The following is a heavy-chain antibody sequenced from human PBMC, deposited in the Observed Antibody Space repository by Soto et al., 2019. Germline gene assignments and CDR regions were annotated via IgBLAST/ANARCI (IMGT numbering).Heavy chain of an antibody. V-gene: IGHV1-8*01. D-gene: IGHD3-3*01. CDR1: GYTFTSYD. J-gene: IGHJ6*02. CDR2: MNPNSGNT. Sequence: QVQLVQSGAEVKKPGASVKVSCKASGYTFTSYDINWVRQATGQGLEWMGWMNPNSGNTGYAQKFQGRVTMTRNTSISTAYMELSSLRSEDTAVYYCERGLSYHDFWSGYSPHYHYYYGMDVWGQGTTVTVSS. CDR3: ERGLSYHDFWSGYSPHYHYYYGMDV.